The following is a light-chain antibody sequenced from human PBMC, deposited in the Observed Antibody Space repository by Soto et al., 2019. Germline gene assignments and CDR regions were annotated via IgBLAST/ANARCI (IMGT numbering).Light chain of an antibody. Sequence: DIPMTQSPSTLPASVGDRVTIACRANQTITRWLAWYQQKPGKAPKLLIFDASTLESGVPSRFSGSGYGTEFTLTISSLQPEDFATYYCQQYHTFWTFGQGTTVEVK. CDR1: QTITRW. V-gene: IGKV1-5*01. CDR3: QQYHTFWT. J-gene: IGKJ1*01. CDR2: DAS.